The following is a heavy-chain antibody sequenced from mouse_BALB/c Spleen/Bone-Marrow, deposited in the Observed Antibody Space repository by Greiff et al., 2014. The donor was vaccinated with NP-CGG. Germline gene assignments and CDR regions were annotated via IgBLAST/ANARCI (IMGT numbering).Heavy chain of an antibody. CDR1: GYTFTSYW. V-gene: IGHV1-87*01. J-gene: IGHJ2*01. CDR3: ARDEHYFDY. CDR2: IYPGDGDT. Sequence: VQLQESGAELARPGASVKLSCKASGYTFTSYWMQWVKQRPGQGLEWTGAIYPGDGDTRYTLKFKGKATLTADKSSSTAYMQLSSLASEDSAVYYCARDEHYFDYWSQGTTLTVSS.